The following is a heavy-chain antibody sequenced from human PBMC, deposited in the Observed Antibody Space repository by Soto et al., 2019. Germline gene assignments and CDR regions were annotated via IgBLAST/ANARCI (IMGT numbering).Heavy chain of an antibody. CDR3: ATQEVGGSYVYTFDP. J-gene: IGHJ5*02. CDR2: IYYSGST. D-gene: IGHD1-26*01. CDR1: GGSITRSSYY. Sequence: SETRSVTWSVGGGSITRSSYYRGWIRQPPGKGLEWIGSIYYSGSTYYNPSLKSRVTISVDTSKNQFSLKLSSVTAADTAVYYFATQEVGGSYVYTFDPWGQGTLGTVSS. V-gene: IGHV4-39*01.